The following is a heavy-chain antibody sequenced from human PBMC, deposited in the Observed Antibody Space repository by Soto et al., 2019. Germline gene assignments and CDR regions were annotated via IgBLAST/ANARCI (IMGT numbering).Heavy chain of an antibody. Sequence: HVQLVQSGAEVKKPGASVKVSCKASGYTFTSYDIKWVRQATGQGREWMGWMNPSTGSTGFAQKLQGRVTMISNTSISTAYLGLSSLTSEDRAVYYCARCSLEAGTVDYWGQGTLVTVSS. CDR3: ARCSLEAGTVDY. V-gene: IGHV1-8*01. CDR1: GYTFTSYD. J-gene: IGHJ4*02. D-gene: IGHD1-7*01. CDR2: MNPSTGST.